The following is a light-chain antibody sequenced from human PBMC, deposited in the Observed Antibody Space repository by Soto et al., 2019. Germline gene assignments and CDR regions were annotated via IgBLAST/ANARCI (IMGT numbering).Light chain of an antibody. CDR2: GAS. CDR3: QQYIKWPR. V-gene: IGKV3-15*01. CDR1: QSVANN. J-gene: IGKJ1*01. Sequence: EIVMTQSPATLSVSPGERATLSCRASQSVANNLAWFQQKPGQAPRLLIYGASTRATGIPARFSGSGSGTEFTLTISSLQSEDFAVYYCQQYIKWPRFGHGTRVEMK.